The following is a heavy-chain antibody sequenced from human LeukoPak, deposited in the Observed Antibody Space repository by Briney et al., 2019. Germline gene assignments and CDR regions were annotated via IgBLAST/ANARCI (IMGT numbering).Heavy chain of an antibody. CDR3: ARAAVRTNAFDI. CDR1: GFTLSSYS. Sequence: GSLRLSCAASGFTLSSYSMNWVRQAPGKGLEWVSSISSSSSYIYYADSVKGRFTISRDNAKNSLYLQRNSLRAEDTAVYYCARAAVRTNAFDIWGQGTMVTVSS. V-gene: IGHV3-21*01. D-gene: IGHD4/OR15-4a*01. CDR2: ISSSSSYI. J-gene: IGHJ3*02.